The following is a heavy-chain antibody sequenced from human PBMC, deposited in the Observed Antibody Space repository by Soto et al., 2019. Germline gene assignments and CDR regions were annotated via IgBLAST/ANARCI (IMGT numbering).Heavy chain of an antibody. CDR1: GFTFSNAW. D-gene: IGHD6-13*01. CDR2: IKSKTDGGTT. J-gene: IGHJ5*02. CDR3: TTDRQSSSWYPKEFNWFDP. Sequence: GGSLRLSCAASGFTFSNAWMSWVRQAPGKGLEWVGRIKSKTDGGTTDYAAPVKGRFTISRDDSKNTLYLQMNSLKTEDTAVYYCTTDRQSSSWYPKEFNWFDPWGQGTLVTVSS. V-gene: IGHV3-15*01.